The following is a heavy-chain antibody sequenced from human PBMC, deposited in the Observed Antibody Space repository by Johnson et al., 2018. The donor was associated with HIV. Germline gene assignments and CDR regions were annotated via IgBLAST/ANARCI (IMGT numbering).Heavy chain of an antibody. J-gene: IGHJ3*02. CDR2: ISYDGSNK. Sequence: QVQLVESGGGVVQPGRSLRLSCEASGFTFSSYGMHWVRQAPGKGLEWVALISYDGSNKYYADSVKGRFTISRDNSKNTLYLQMNSLRAEDTAVYYCAREGGYDFWSGYGPEKRDAFDIWGQGTMVTVSS. CDR3: AREGGYDFWSGYGPEKRDAFDI. D-gene: IGHD3-3*01. CDR1: GFTFSSYG. V-gene: IGHV3-30*03.